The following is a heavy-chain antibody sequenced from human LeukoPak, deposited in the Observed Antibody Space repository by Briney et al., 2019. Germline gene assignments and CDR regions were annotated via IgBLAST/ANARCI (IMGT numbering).Heavy chain of an antibody. CDR2: IYYSGST. V-gene: IGHV4-59*12. CDR3: ARVGRDGYNYFDY. CDR1: GGSIRSYY. J-gene: IGHJ4*02. D-gene: IGHD5-24*01. Sequence: SETLSLTCTVPGGSIRSYYWSWIRQPPGKGLEWLGYIYYSGSTNYNPSLKSRVTISVDTSKNQFSLKLSSVTAADTAVYYCARVGRDGYNYFDYWGQGTLVTVSS.